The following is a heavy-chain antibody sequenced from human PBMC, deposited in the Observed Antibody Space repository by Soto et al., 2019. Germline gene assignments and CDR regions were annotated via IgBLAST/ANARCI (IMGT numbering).Heavy chain of an antibody. V-gene: IGHV3-23*01. CDR3: AKDAISGDGIWLMDS. CDR1: GFTFRNYA. Sequence: GGSLRLSCAASGFTFRNYAMTWARQAPGKGLEWVSSLLRSGSSAYYADSVRGRFSISSDASANSLYLQMDNLRAEDTAIYYCAKDAISGDGIWLMDSWGQGTVVTVSS. J-gene: IGHJ5*02. D-gene: IGHD4-17*01. CDR2: LLRSGSSA.